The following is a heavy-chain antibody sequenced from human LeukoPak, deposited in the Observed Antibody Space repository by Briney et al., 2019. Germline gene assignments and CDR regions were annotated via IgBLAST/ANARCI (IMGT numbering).Heavy chain of an antibody. J-gene: IGHJ4*02. V-gene: IGHV3-23*01. Sequence: GLKCKSVALDGRRQVQEKGLEWVSTVSGSGGSTYYADDSVKGRFTISRDNSKNTLYLQINSLRAEDSAVYYCAKDHQGFYFDPWGQGTLVTVSS. CDR2: VSGSGGST. CDR3: AKDHQGFYFDP. CDR1: GLKCKSVA.